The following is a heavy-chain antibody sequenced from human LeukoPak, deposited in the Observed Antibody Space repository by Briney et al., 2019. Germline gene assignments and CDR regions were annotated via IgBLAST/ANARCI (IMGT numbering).Heavy chain of an antibody. D-gene: IGHD5-24*01. CDR1: GFTFSSFF. V-gene: IGHV3-20*04. CDR2: ITGSSGTT. Sequence: GGSLRLPCAASGFTFSSFFMTWVRRAPGKGLEWVSSITGSSGTTSYADSVKGRFTISRDNAKNSLYLQMSSLRAEDTALYYCTRRAARWQFDLWGRGTLLTVSS. J-gene: IGHJ2*01. CDR3: TRRAARWQFDL.